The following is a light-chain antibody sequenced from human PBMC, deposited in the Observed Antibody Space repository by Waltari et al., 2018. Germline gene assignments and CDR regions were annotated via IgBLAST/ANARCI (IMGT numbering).Light chain of an antibody. CDR2: GST. Sequence: QSVLTQPPSVSGAPGQRVTISCTGSGSNIGAGYDVHWYQQLPRADPKLLIYGSTSRPLGVPDRFFGSTSGTSASLAITGLQAEDEADYYCQSYDTSLSVVFGGGTKLTVL. V-gene: IGLV1-40*01. CDR1: GSNIGAGYD. J-gene: IGLJ3*02. CDR3: QSYDTSLSVV.